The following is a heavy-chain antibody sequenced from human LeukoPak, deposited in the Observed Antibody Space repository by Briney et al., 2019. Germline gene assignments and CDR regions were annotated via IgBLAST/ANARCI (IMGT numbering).Heavy chain of an antibody. D-gene: IGHD5-18*01. CDR1: GYTFTGYY. CDR2: INHNSGGT. CDR3: ARGNVDTALADAFDI. V-gene: IGHV1-2*02. J-gene: IGHJ3*02. Sequence: ASVKVSCKASGYTFTGYYMHWVRQAPGQGLEWMGWINHNSGGTNYAQKFQGRVTMTRDTSISTAYMELSRLRSDDTAVYYCARGNVDTALADAFDIWGQGTMVTVSS.